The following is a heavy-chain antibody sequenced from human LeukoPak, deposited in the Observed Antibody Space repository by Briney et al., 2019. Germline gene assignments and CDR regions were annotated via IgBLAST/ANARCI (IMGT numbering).Heavy chain of an antibody. V-gene: IGHV1-46*01. D-gene: IGHD3-10*01. CDR2: IIPSGGST. Sequence: GASVKVSCKASGDTYANHYIHWVRQAPGQGGEWMGVIIPSGGSTNYAQRFQGRLTVTTDTSTSTVYMDLGSLRSEDTAVYYCATTPLVRGPLYYFDYWGQGTLVTVSA. CDR1: GDTYANHY. CDR3: ATTPLVRGPLYYFDY. J-gene: IGHJ4*02.